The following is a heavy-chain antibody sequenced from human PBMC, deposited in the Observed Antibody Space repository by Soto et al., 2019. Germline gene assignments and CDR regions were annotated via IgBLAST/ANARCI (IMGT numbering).Heavy chain of an antibody. CDR3: GRLRMYTFGTYYRFIDY. J-gene: IGHJ4*02. V-gene: IGHV4-59*01. CDR2: IFYNGST. Sequence: SETLSLTCTFSGGPINNYYWSWIRQSPGGGLDYIGYIFYNGSTNYNPSLKSRVSISLDTSKSQFSLRLSSVSAADTAVYYCGRLRMYTFGTYYRFIDYWGQGTLVTVS. CDR1: GGPINNYY. D-gene: IGHD3-10*01.